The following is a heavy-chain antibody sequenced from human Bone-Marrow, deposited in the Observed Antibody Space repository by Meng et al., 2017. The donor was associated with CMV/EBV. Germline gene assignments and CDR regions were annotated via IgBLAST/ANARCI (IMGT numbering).Heavy chain of an antibody. J-gene: IGHJ4*02. CDR2: ISESGTNT. Sequence: GESLKISCEVSGFTFSSYFMSWVRQAPGKGLEWVAVISESGTNTYYADSVKGRFFISRDNSRDTLYLQMKNLRADDTATYYCAKDETVGATSPFDYWGQGTLVTVYS. CDR3: AKDETVGATSPFDY. V-gene: IGHV3-23*01. D-gene: IGHD2-15*01. CDR1: GFTFSSYF.